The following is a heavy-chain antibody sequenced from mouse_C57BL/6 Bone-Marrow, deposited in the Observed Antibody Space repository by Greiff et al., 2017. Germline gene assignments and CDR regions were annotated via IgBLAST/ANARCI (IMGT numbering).Heavy chain of an antibody. Sequence: EVKLVESGGGLVQPGGSMKLSCAASGFTFSDAWMDWVRQSPEKGLEWAAEIRNKANNHATYYAESVKGRFTISRDDSKSSVYLQMNSLRAEDTGIYYCTRPGLRYPFAYWGQGTLVTVSA. D-gene: IGHD1-1*01. CDR2: IRNKANNHAT. V-gene: IGHV6-6*01. CDR1: GFTFSDAW. J-gene: IGHJ3*01. CDR3: TRPGLRYPFAY.